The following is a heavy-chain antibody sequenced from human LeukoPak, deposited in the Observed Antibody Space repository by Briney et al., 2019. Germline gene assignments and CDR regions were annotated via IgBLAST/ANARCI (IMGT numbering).Heavy chain of an antibody. CDR3: ARDLDFGGYSNFDY. Sequence: PGGSLRLSCAASGFTFSSYWMHWVRPAPGKGLVWVSRIKSDGSSIMYADSVKGRFTISRDNAKSTLYLQMNSLRAEDTAVYYCARDLDFGGYSNFDYWGQGTLVTVSS. CDR1: GFTFSSYW. D-gene: IGHD4-23*01. J-gene: IGHJ4*02. CDR2: IKSDGSSI. V-gene: IGHV3-74*03.